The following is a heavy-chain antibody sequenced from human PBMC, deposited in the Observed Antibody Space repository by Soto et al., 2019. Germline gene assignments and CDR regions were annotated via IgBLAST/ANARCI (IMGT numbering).Heavy chain of an antibody. Sequence: GGSLRLSCAASGFTFSSYSMNWVRQAPGKGLEWVSSISSSSSYIYYADSVKGRFTISRDNAKNSLYLQMNSLRAEDTSVYYCARDRMVRGVIGFWGQGXLVTVSS. J-gene: IGHJ4*02. CDR2: ISSSSSYI. CDR3: ARDRMVRGVIGF. V-gene: IGHV3-21*01. CDR1: GFTFSSYS. D-gene: IGHD3-10*01.